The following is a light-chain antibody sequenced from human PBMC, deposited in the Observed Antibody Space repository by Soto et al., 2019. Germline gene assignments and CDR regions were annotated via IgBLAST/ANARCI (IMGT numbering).Light chain of an antibody. V-gene: IGLV2-14*01. Sequence: QSALTQPASVSGSPGQSITISCTGTNSDVGVYNYVSWYQQHPGKAPKLIIYDVSNRPSGVSTRFSGSKSGSTASLTISGLQAEDEANYYCSSYTASSTLVFGGGTQLTVL. CDR3: SSYTASSTLV. CDR1: NSDVGVYNY. CDR2: DVS. J-gene: IGLJ2*01.